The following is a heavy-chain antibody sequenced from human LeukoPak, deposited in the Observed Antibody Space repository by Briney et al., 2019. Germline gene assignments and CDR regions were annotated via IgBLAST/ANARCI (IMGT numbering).Heavy chain of an antibody. J-gene: IGHJ4*02. V-gene: IGHV4-38-2*02. CDR1: GYSISSGYY. CDR2: IYHSGST. Sequence: SETLSLTCTVSGYSISSGYYWGWIRQPPGKGLEWIGIIYHSGSTYYNPSLKSRVTISVDTSKNQFSLKLSSVTAADTAVYYCARVRNRGYDYADYWGQGTLVTVSS. CDR3: ARVRNRGYDYADY. D-gene: IGHD5-12*01.